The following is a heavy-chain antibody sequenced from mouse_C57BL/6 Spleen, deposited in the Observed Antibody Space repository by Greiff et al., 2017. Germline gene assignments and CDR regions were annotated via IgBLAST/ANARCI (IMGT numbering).Heavy chain of an antibody. J-gene: IGHJ2*01. Sequence: QVQLQQSGAELVKPGASVKISCKASGYAFSSYWMNWVKQRPGKGLEWIGQIYPGDGDTNYNGKFKGKATLTADKSSSTASMQLSSLTSEDSAVYFCARGEDGYYFDYWGQGTTLTGSS. CDR3: ARGEDGYYFDY. D-gene: IGHD2-3*01. CDR1: GYAFSSYW. CDR2: IYPGDGDT. V-gene: IGHV1-80*01.